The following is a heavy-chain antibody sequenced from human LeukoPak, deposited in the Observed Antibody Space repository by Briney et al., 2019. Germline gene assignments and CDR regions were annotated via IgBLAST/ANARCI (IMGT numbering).Heavy chain of an antibody. D-gene: IGHD4-11*01. CDR1: GFTFSSYW. V-gene: IGHV3-74*01. J-gene: IGHJ4*02. CDR2: INTDGSST. Sequence: GGSLRLSCAASGFTFSSYWMHWVRQAPGKGLVWVLRINTDGSSTSYADSVKGRFTISRDNAKNTLYLQMNSLRAEDTAVYYCARDLTVTTSDWGQGTLVTVSS. CDR3: ARDLTVTTSD.